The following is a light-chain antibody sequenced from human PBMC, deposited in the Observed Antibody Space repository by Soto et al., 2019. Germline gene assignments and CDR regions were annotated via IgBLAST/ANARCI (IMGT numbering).Light chain of an antibody. CDR2: YSSDSDK. Sequence: QSVLTQPPSSSASPGESTRLTCTLRSDIGVNTHSISWYQQKPGSPPRFLLYYSSDSDKGQGSGVPSRFSGFKDASANTAILLISGLQSEDEADYYCMIWPSNAAVFGGGTQLTVL. CDR1: SDIGVNTHS. J-gene: IGLJ7*01. CDR3: MIWPSNAAV. V-gene: IGLV5-37*01.